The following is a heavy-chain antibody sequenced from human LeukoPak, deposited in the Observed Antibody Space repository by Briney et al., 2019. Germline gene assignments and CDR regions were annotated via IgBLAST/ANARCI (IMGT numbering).Heavy chain of an antibody. D-gene: IGHD3-3*01. J-gene: IGHJ6*02. CDR1: GYTFTSYY. CDR2: INPSGGST. CDR3: ARDSTYYDFRSGYPSRPTYYYYYYYGMDV. V-gene: IGHV1-46*01. Sequence: ASVKVSCKASGYTFTSYYMHWVRQAPGQGLEWMGIINPSGGSTSYAQKFQGRVTITRDTSTSTVYMELCSLRSEDTAVYYCARDSTYYDFRSGYPSRPTYYYYYYYGMDVWGQGTTVTVSS.